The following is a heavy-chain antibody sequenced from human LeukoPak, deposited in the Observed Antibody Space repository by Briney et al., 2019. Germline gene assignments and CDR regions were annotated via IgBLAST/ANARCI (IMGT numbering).Heavy chain of an antibody. CDR3: VKSYNGYESKPDY. J-gene: IGHJ4*02. D-gene: IGHD5-12*01. V-gene: IGHV3-23*01. Sequence: GGSLRLSCAASGFTFSSYAMSWVRQAPGKGLEWVSAISGSGGSTYYADSVKGRFTISRDNSKITLYLQMNSLRAEDTAVYYCVKSYNGYESKPDYWGQGTLVTVSS. CDR2: ISGSGGST. CDR1: GFTFSSYA.